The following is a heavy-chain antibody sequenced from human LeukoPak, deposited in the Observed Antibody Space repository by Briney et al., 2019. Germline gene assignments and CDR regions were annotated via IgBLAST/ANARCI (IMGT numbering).Heavy chain of an antibody. D-gene: IGHD6-13*01. J-gene: IGHJ4*02. CDR2: ISGSGVAT. Sequence: GGSLRLSCAASGFTFSSYAVSWVRQAPGKGLEWVSSISGSGVATYPADSVKGRFTISRDNSKNTLYLQMNSLRAEDTAVYYCAKDWGYSSSQGYYFDYWGQGTLVTVSS. V-gene: IGHV3-23*01. CDR1: GFTFSSYA. CDR3: AKDWGYSSSQGYYFDY.